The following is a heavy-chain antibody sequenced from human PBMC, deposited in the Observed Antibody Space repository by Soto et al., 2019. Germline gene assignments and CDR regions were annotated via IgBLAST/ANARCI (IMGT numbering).Heavy chain of an antibody. CDR3: AKDCSTSFCLYYFDY. J-gene: IGHJ4*02. Sequence: GGSLRLSCAASGFTFSSCAMSWVRQAPGKGLEWVSAISGSGGSTYYAESVKGRFTISRDNSKNTLYLQMNSLRAEDTAVYYCAKDCSTSFCLYYFDYWGQGTLVTVSS. V-gene: IGHV3-23*01. CDR1: GFTFSSCA. D-gene: IGHD2-2*01. CDR2: ISGSGGST.